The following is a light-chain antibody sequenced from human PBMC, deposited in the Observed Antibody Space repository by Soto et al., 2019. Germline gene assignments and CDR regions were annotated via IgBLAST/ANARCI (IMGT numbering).Light chain of an antibody. Sequence: DIVMTQSPLSLPVTPGEPASISCRASQSFSNNYLAWYQQKPGQAPRLLIYGASSRATGIPDRFSGSGSGTKFTLTIASLQPDDFATYYCQQYETFSGTFGPGTKVDIK. CDR3: QQYETFSGT. V-gene: IGKV3-20*01. J-gene: IGKJ1*01. CDR1: QSFSNNY. CDR2: GAS.